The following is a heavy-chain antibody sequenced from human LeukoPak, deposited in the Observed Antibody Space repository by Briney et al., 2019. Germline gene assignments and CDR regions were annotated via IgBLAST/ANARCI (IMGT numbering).Heavy chain of an antibody. CDR3: ARDRYDSSGYYLAFDY. J-gene: IGHJ4*02. D-gene: IGHD3-22*01. V-gene: IGHV3-66*02. Sequence: PGGSLRLSCAASGFTLSSNYMSWVRQAPGKGLEWGSVIYSGGSTYYSDSVKGRFTISRDNSKNTLYLQMNSLRAEDTAVYYCARDRYDSSGYYLAFDYWGQGTLVTVSS. CDR1: GFTLSSNY. CDR2: IYSGGST.